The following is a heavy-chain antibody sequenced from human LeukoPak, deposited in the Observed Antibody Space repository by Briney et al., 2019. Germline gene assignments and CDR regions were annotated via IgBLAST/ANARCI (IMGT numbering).Heavy chain of an antibody. CDR2: IYHSGST. D-gene: IGHD2-2*01. CDR3: ASFLQDIVVVPAAGGWYFDL. V-gene: IGHV4-30-2*05. Sequence: SQTLSLTCAVSGGSISSGGYSWSRIRQPPGKGLEWIGYIYHSGSTYYNPSLKSRVTISVDTSKNQFSLKLSSVTAADTAVYYCASFLQDIVVVPAAGGWYFDLWGRGTLVTVSS. CDR1: GGSISSGGYS. J-gene: IGHJ2*01.